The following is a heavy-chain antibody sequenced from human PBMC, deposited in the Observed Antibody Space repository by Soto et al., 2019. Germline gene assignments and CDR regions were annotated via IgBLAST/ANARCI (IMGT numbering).Heavy chain of an antibody. D-gene: IGHD4-17*01. CDR2: ISYDGSNK. J-gene: IGHJ4*02. V-gene: IGHV3-30-3*01. CDR3: ARDHLTSGDYPYFDY. Sequence: GGSLRLSCAASGFTFSSYAMHWVRQAPGKGLEWVAVISYDGSNKYYADSVKGRFTISRDNSKNTLYLQMNSLRAEDTAVYYCARDHLTSGDYPYFDYWGQGTLVTVSS. CDR1: GFTFSSYA.